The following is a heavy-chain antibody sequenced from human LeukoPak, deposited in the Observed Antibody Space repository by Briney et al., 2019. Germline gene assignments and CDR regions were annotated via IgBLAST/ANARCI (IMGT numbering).Heavy chain of an antibody. V-gene: IGHV4-59*01. J-gene: IGHJ4*02. CDR1: GGSISGYY. CDR3: ARTQSYFDY. D-gene: IGHD2-21*01. CDR2: IYYSGST. Sequence: SETLSLTCTVSGGSISGYYWSWIRQPPGKGLEWIGYIYYSGSTNYNPSLKSRVTISVDTSKNQFSLKLSSVTAADTAVYYCARTQSYFDYWGQGTLVTVSS.